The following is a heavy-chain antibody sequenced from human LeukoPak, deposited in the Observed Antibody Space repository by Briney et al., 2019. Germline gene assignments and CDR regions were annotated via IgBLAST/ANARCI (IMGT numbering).Heavy chain of an antibody. CDR3: AKVLGSSSMYYFDY. D-gene: IGHD2-2*01. CDR1: GYTFTGYY. V-gene: IGHV1-2*02. CDR2: INPNSGGT. J-gene: IGHJ4*02. Sequence: ASVKVSCKASGYTFTGYYMHWVRQAPGQGLEWMGWINPNSGGTNYAQKFQGRVTMTRDTSISTAYMELRSLRSDDTAVYYCAKVLGSSSMYYFDYWGQGTLVTVSS.